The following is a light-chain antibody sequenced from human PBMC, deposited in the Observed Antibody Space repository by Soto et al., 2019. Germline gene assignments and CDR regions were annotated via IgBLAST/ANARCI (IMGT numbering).Light chain of an antibody. CDR3: SSYTSSSPYV. V-gene: IGLV2-14*01. CDR1: SSDVVGYHY. J-gene: IGLJ1*01. Sequence: QSVLTQPASVSGSPGQSITISCTGTSSDVVGYHYASSYQQHPGKAPKLMIYEVSNRPSGVSNRFSGSKSGNTASLTISGLQAEDEADYYCSSYTSSSPYVFGTGTRVTVL. CDR2: EVS.